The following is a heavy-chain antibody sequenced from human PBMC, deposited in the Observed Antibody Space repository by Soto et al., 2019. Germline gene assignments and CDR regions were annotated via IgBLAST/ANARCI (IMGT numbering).Heavy chain of an antibody. J-gene: IGHJ4*02. Sequence: SETLSLTCAVSGGYISSSSSNWWSWVRQPPGKGLEWIGEIYHSGTTRYNPSLKSRVTILVDKAKSQFSLQLSSVSAADTAVYYCAKFGGDWAWGQGTLVTVSS. CDR3: AKFGGDWA. CDR1: GGYISSSSSNW. D-gene: IGHD2-21*02. CDR2: IYHSGTT. V-gene: IGHV4-4*02.